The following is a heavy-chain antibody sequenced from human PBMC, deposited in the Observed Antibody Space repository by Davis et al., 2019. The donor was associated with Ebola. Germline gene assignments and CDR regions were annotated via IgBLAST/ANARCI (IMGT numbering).Heavy chain of an antibody. D-gene: IGHD2-15*01. CDR2: IYYSGST. Sequence: PGGSLRLSCTVSGGSISSSSYYWGWIRQPPGKGLEWIGSIYYSGSTYYNPSLKSRVTISVDTSKNQFSLKLSSVTAADTAVYYCARLDCSGGSCYYIHDNWFDPWGQGTLVTVSS. V-gene: IGHV4-39*01. J-gene: IGHJ5*02. CDR3: ARLDCSGGSCYYIHDNWFDP. CDR1: GGSISSSSYY.